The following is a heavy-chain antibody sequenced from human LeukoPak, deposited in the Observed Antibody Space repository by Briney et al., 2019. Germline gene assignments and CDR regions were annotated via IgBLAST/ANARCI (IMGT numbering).Heavy chain of an antibody. Sequence: GGSLRLSCAASGLTFSSYAMNWVRQAPGKGLEWVDRVLSRAGGGTIDYAAPVKGRFTISRDDSKNTLFLQMSSLKTEDTAVYYCVTGGGYNGLDYWGQGALVTVSS. D-gene: IGHD5-12*01. CDR2: VLSRAGGGTI. J-gene: IGHJ4*02. V-gene: IGHV3-15*07. CDR1: GLTFSSYA. CDR3: VTGGGYNGLDY.